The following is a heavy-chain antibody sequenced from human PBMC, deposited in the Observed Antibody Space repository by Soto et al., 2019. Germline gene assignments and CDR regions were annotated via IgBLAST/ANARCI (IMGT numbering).Heavy chain of an antibody. D-gene: IGHD2-15*01. J-gene: IGHJ3*02. CDR1: GFPFGPFY. CDR2: INGDGTTT. V-gene: IGHV3-74*01. Sequence: EVQLVESGGGLVQPGESLRLSCAASGFPFGPFYMHWVRQAPGKGLEWVSHINGDGTTTVYADSVKGRFTISRDNAKNTLYLQMTSLRAEYTAVYYCARDRGYPDSFDIWGQGTMVTVSS. CDR3: ARDRGYPDSFDI.